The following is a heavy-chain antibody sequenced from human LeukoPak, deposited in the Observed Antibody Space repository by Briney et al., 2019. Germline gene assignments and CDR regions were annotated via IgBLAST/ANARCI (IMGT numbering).Heavy chain of an antibody. CDR1: GFTFINYA. V-gene: IGHV3-23*01. Sequence: PGGSLRLSCAASGFTFINYAMSWVRQAPGKGLEWVSSMSGSGGSTYYADSVKGRFTISRDNSKNTLYLQMNSLRAEDTAVYYCARGGEVGYSGSYSEWYYFDYWGQGTLVTVSS. J-gene: IGHJ4*02. CDR3: ARGGEVGYSGSYSEWYYFDY. D-gene: IGHD1-26*01. CDR2: MSGSGGST.